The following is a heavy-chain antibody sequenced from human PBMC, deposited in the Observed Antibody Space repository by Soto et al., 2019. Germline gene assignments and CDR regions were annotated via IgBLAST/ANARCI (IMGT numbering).Heavy chain of an antibody. CDR3: AKEQTYYDFWSGDPATSGYFDL. D-gene: IGHD3-3*01. CDR1: GFTFSSYG. Sequence: QVQLVESGGGVVQPGRSLRLSCAASGFTFSSYGMHWVRQAPGKGLEWVAVISYDGSNKYYADSVKGRFTISRDNFKNTLYMQMNGLRAQDTAVYYCAKEQTYYDFWSGDPATSGYFDLWGRGTLVTVSS. J-gene: IGHJ2*01. CDR2: ISYDGSNK. V-gene: IGHV3-30*18.